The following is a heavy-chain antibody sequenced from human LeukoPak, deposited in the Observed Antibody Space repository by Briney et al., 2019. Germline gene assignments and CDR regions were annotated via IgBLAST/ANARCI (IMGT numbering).Heavy chain of an antibody. Sequence: ASVKVSCKGSGYTFTSYAMNWVRQAPGQGLEWMGWINTNTGNPTYAQGFTGRFVFSLDTSVSTAYLQISSLKAEDTAVYYCARGRRGLDILTGEPDYWGQGTLVTVSS. CDR1: GYTFTSYA. J-gene: IGHJ4*02. V-gene: IGHV7-4-1*02. CDR3: ARGRRGLDILTGEPDY. D-gene: IGHD3-9*01. CDR2: INTNTGNP.